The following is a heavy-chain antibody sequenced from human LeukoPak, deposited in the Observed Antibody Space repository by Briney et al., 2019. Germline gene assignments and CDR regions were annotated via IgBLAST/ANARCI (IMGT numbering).Heavy chain of an antibody. CDR2: INPNSGGT. CDR1: GYTFTSYH. D-gene: IGHD6-25*01. J-gene: IGHJ4*02. V-gene: IGHV1-2*02. CDR3: AKEYPRIAAAGTQKKLLDY. Sequence: ASVKVSCKASGYTFTSYHIHWVRQAPGQGLEWMGWINPNSGGTNLAQKFEGRVTMTRDTSISTVYMDLTRLISDDTAVYYCAKEYPRIAAAGTQKKLLDYWGQGTLVTVSS.